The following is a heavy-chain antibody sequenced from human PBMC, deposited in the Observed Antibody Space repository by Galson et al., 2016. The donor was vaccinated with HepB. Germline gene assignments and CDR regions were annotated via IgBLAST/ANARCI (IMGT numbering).Heavy chain of an antibody. CDR1: GFTVSNNY. CDR2: MYSGGRT. J-gene: IGHJ4*02. D-gene: IGHD1-26*01. V-gene: IGHV3-53*01. CDR3: ASSPGAGL. Sequence: SLRLSCAASGFTVSNNYMSWVRQAPGKGLEGVSVMYSGGRTHYADSVKGRFTISRDSSKNTLYLQMNSLRTEDTAVYYCASSPGAGLWGQGTLVTVSS.